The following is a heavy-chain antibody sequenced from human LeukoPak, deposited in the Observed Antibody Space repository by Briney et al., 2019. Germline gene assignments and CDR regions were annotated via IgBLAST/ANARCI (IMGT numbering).Heavy chain of an antibody. D-gene: IGHD3-3*01. CDR1: GYTFTSYG. Sequence: VASVKVSCKASGYTFTSYGISWVRQAPGQGLEWMGWINAGNGNTKYSQKFQGRVTITRDTSASTAYMELSSLRYDDTAVYYCARGMTIFGVVISSFDYWGQGTLVTVSS. CDR2: INAGNGNT. CDR3: ARGMTIFGVVISSFDY. V-gene: IGHV1-18*01. J-gene: IGHJ4*02.